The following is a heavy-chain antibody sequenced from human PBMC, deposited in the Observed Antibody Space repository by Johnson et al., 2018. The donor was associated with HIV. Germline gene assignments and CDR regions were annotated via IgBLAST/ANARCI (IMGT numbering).Heavy chain of an antibody. V-gene: IGHV3-30*02. CDR2: IRSDGTNK. CDR1: GFTFSTYG. J-gene: IGHJ3*02. CDR3: AIIWNHTFDI. Sequence: VQLVESGGGLVQPGGSLRLSCAAFGFTFSTYGIHWVRQAPGKGLEWVAFIRSDGTNKYYADFVKGRFSISRDNSKNTLYLQMNSLRAEDTAVYYCAIIWNHTFDIWGQGTMVTVSS. D-gene: IGHD1-14*01.